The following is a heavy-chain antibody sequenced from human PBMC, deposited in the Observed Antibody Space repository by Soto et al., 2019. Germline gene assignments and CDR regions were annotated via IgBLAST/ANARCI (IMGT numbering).Heavy chain of an antibody. CDR1: GVTFSTYA. CDR2: ISGSGGST. D-gene: IGHD6-13*01. J-gene: IGHJ2*01. CDR3: AKGGAAAGMGYFDL. V-gene: IGHV3-23*01. Sequence: EVQVLESAGGLVRPGGSLRLSCAASGVTFSTYAMIWVRQAPGKGLEWVSGISGSGGSTYYADSVKGRFTISRDNSKKTLFLQMSSLRAEDTAVYFCAKGGAAAGMGYFDLWGRGTLVTVSS.